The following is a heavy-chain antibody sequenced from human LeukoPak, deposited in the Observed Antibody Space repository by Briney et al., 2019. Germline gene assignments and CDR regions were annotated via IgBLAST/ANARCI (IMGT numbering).Heavy chain of an antibody. Sequence: PGGSLRLSCAASGFTFSSYGMHWVRQAPGKGLEWVAVISYDGSNKYYADSVKGRFTISRDNSKNTLYLRMNSLRAEDTAVYYCAREQVRMGWSFDYWGQGTLVTVSS. CDR2: ISYDGSNK. J-gene: IGHJ4*02. CDR3: AREQVRMGWSFDY. CDR1: GFTFSSYG. D-gene: IGHD2-8*01. V-gene: IGHV3-30*03.